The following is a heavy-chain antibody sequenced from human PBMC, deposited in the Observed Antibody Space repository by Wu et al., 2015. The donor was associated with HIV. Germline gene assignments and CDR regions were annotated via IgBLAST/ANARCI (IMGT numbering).Heavy chain of an antibody. CDR3: TTLRGGYYAGSDIPAAFDI. V-gene: IGHV1-24*01. CDR1: GDSLTKLS. CDR2: FDPEDGEI. Sequence: QVQLVQSGAELKKPGASVKVSCKVSGDSLTKLSIHWVRQAPGKGLEWMGGFDPEDGEIVYAQNFQGRLTMTEDTSTDTAYVELRSLRFEDTAVYYCTTLRGGYYAGSDIPAAFDIWGQGTMVTV. D-gene: IGHD3-10*01. J-gene: IGHJ3*02.